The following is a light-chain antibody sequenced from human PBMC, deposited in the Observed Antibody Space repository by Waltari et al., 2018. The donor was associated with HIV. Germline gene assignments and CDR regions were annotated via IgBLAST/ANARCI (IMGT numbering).Light chain of an antibody. CDR2: STN. CDR3: VLYMGSGIGV. V-gene: IGLV8-61*01. Sequence: QTVVTQEPSFSASPGGTVTPTCGLSYGSVSPSYFPSWYQQTPGQAPRTLIYSTNTRSSGVPDRFSGSILGNKAALTITGAQADDESDYYCVLYMGSGIGVFGGGTKLTVL. CDR1: YGSVSPSYF. J-gene: IGLJ3*02.